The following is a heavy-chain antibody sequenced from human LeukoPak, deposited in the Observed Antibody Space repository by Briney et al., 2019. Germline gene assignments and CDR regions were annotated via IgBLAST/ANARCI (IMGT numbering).Heavy chain of an antibody. CDR1: GGSISSSGYY. D-gene: IGHD3-22*01. J-gene: IGHJ6*02. Sequence: SETLSLTCSVSGGSISSSGYYWSWIRQHPGKGLEWIGYIYYSGSTYYNPSLKSRLTISVDTSKNQFSLKLSSVTAADTAMYYCARQRVVITFNYYYYGMDVWGQGTTVTVSS. CDR2: IYYSGST. V-gene: IGHV4-31*03. CDR3: ARQRVVITFNYYYYGMDV.